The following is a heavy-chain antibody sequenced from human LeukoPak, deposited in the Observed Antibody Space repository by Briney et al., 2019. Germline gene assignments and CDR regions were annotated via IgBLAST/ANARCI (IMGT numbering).Heavy chain of an antibody. J-gene: IGHJ4*02. Sequence: SVKVSCKASGGTFSSYGFSWVRQAPGQGLEWMGGIVPIFGTANYAQKFQGRVTITADESTSTAYMELSSLRSEDTAVYYCARSRRSRATTSFDYWGQGTLVTVSS. V-gene: IGHV1-69*13. CDR1: GGTFSSYG. D-gene: IGHD1-26*01. CDR3: ARSRRSRATTSFDY. CDR2: IVPIFGTA.